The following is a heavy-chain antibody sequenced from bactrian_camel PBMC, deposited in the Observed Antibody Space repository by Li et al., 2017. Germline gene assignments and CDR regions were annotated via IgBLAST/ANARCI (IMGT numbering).Heavy chain of an antibody. J-gene: IGHJ6*01. Sequence: HVQLVESGGGSVQAGGSLRLSCSSGYTRHDYCMAWFRQAPGKEREVVAIIDGDGSTAYADFVEGRFTISRDPVKNALYLQMNNLKPEDTALYVCAADVGDPTYCDNRHFWGGGFGYWGHGTQVTVS. V-gene: IGHV3S60*01. D-gene: IGHD5*01. CDR2: IDGDGST. CDR3: AADVGDPTYCDNRHFWGGGFGY. CDR1: GYTRHDYC.